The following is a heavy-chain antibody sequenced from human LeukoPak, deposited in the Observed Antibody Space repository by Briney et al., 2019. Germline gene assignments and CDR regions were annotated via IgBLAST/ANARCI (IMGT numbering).Heavy chain of an antibody. CDR3: ARDLGDIVVVPAAMSLP. Sequence: ASVKVSCKASGYTFTSYGISWVRQAPGQGLEWMGWISAYNGNTNYAQKLQGRVTKTTDTSTSTAYMELRSLRSDDTAVYYCARDLGDIVVVPAAMSLPWGQGTLVTVSS. V-gene: IGHV1-18*01. CDR2: ISAYNGNT. CDR1: GYTFTSYG. D-gene: IGHD2-2*01. J-gene: IGHJ5*02.